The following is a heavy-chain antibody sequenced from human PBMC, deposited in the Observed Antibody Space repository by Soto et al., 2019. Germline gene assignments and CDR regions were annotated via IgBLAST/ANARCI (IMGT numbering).Heavy chain of an antibody. CDR2: IKTKTEGGTT. CDR1: GLTLSNAG. CDR3: TADQVVTSDYAMDV. D-gene: IGHD2-21*02. J-gene: IGHJ6*02. V-gene: IGHV3-15*07. Sequence: GGSLSLSCAASGLTLSNAGVNWVREAPGKGLEWVGRIKTKTEGGTTDYAAPVKGRFTISRDDSKNTLYLQMNSLKTEDTAVYYCTADQVVTSDYAMDVWGQGTTVTVSS.